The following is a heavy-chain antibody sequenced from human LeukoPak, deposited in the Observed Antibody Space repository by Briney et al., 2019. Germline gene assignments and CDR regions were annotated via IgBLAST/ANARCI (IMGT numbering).Heavy chain of an antibody. D-gene: IGHD3-22*01. V-gene: IGHV1-46*01. J-gene: IGHJ4*02. CDR2: INPNRGST. CDR3: ATGGHVRVYDSSAYYGHY. Sequence: ASVKVSCKASGYTLTSYYMHWVRQAPGQGLEWMGIINPNRGSTSYAQKFQGRVTMTRDMSTSTVYMELSSLRSEDTAVYYCATGGHVRVYDSSAYYGHYWGQGTLVTVSS. CDR1: GYTLTSYY.